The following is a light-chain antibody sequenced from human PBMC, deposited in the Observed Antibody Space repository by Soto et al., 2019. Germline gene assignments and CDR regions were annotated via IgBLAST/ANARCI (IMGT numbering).Light chain of an antibody. CDR1: QSINSF. Sequence: EIVLAQSPGTLSLSPGEGATLSCRASQSINSFLAWYHQRRGQAPRLLIHGASNRATGIPDRFSGSGSGPDFTLTISRLEPEEFAVYYCQQYGGSPRTFGQGTKVEVK. CDR3: QQYGGSPRT. CDR2: GAS. V-gene: IGKV3-20*01. J-gene: IGKJ1*01.